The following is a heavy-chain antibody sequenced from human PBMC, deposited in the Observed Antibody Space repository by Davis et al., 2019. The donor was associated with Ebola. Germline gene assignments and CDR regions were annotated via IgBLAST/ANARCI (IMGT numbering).Heavy chain of an antibody. J-gene: IGHJ3*02. CDR1: GGTFSSYA. D-gene: IGHD2/OR15-2a*01. CDR2: INPNSGGT. V-gene: IGHV1-2*02. CDR3: ARDYLNAFDI. Sequence: ASVKVSCKASGGTFSSYAISWVRQAPGQGLEWMGWINPNSGGTNYAQKFQGRVTMTRDTSISTAYMELSRLRSDDTAVYYCARDYLNAFDIWGQGTMVTVSS.